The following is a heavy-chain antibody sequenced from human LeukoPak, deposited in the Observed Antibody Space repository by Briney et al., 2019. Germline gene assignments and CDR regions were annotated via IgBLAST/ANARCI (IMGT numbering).Heavy chain of an antibody. CDR3: ATLGSGYYYYYYMDV. CDR1: GGAFSSYA. V-gene: IGHV1-69*13. D-gene: IGHD3-10*01. CDR2: IIPIFGTA. J-gene: IGHJ6*03. Sequence: GASVKVSCKASGGAFSSYAINWVRQAPGQGLEWMGGIIPIFGTANYAQKFQGRVTITADESTSTAYMELSSLRSEDTAVYYCATLGSGYYYYYYMDVWGKGTTVTVSS.